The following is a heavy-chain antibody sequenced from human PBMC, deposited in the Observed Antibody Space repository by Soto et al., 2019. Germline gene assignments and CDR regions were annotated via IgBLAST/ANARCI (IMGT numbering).Heavy chain of an antibody. CDR1: GFTFSSYS. V-gene: IGHV3-21*01. J-gene: IGHJ6*02. D-gene: IGHD3-3*01. CDR2: ISSSSSYI. CDR3: ARDSGVVTIFGVVSGSGYGMDV. Sequence: SGESLRLSCAASGFTFSSYSMNWVRQAPGKGLEWVSSISSSSSYIYYADSVKGRFTISRDNAKNSLYLQMNSLRAEDTAVYYCARDSGVVTIFGVVSGSGYGMDVWGQGTTVTVSS.